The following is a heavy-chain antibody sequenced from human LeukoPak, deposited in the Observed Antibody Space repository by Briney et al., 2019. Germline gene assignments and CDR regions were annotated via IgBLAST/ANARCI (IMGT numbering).Heavy chain of an antibody. CDR2: ISPGGGTT. CDR3: AKSRSGSANWALRIFDN. CDR1: GFAFGSEA. D-gene: IGHD2-15*01. V-gene: IGHV3-23*01. J-gene: IGHJ4*02. Sequence: GGSLRLSCAVSGFAFGSEAMSWVRQSPARGLEWVASISPGGGTTYYADYVKGRFTISRDNSNNSFFVQMNSLGAEDTAVYFCAKSRSGSANWALRIFDNWGQGTLVTVSS.